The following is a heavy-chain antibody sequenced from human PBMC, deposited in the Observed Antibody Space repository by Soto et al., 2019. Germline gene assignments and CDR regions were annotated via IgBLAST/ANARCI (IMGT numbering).Heavy chain of an antibody. D-gene: IGHD6-13*01. CDR2: IYYSGST. J-gene: IGHJ4*02. CDR3: AREYYLSSSWYVDY. Sequence: PSETLSLTCTVSDGSVNSGSYYWSWIRQPPGKGLEWIGYIYYSGSTNYNPSLKSRVTISVDTSKNQFSLKLSSVTAADTAVYYCAREYYLSSSWYVDYWGQGTLVTVSS. V-gene: IGHV4-61*01. CDR1: DGSVNSGSYY.